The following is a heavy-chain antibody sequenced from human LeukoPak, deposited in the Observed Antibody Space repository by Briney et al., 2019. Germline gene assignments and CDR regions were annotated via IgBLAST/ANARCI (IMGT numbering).Heavy chain of an antibody. CDR1: GFTFSSYA. Sequence: PGGSLRLSCVASGFTFSSYAMPWVRQAPGKGLEWVAVISYDGSNKYYADSVKGRFTISRDNSKNTLYLQMNSLRAEDTAVYYCARASSPYYYYYYMDVWGKGTTVTVSS. D-gene: IGHD6-6*01. V-gene: IGHV3-30*04. CDR3: ARASSPYYYYYYMDV. CDR2: ISYDGSNK. J-gene: IGHJ6*03.